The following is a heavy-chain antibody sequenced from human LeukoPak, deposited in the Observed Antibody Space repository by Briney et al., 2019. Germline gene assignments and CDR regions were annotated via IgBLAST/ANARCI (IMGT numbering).Heavy chain of an antibody. CDR3: ATKQWLAPPPDS. D-gene: IGHD6-19*01. Sequence: GGSLRLSCAASGFTFSKYWMLWVRQAPGKGLESVSRINTDGTVTTYADSVKGRFTVSRDNADNTMFLQMNSVREGDTAVYYCATKQWLAPPPDSWGQGTPVTVSS. V-gene: IGHV3-74*01. CDR2: INTDGTVT. J-gene: IGHJ4*02. CDR1: GFTFSKYW.